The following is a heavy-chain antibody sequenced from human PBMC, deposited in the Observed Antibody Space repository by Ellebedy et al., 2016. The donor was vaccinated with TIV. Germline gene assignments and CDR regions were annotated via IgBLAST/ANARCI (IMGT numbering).Heavy chain of an antibody. CDR2: ITHGGSDK. J-gene: IGHJ3*02. D-gene: IGHD4-17*01. CDR1: GFSFRSYW. V-gene: IGHV3-7*01. Sequence: GESLKISCGASGFSFRSYWMTWVRQATGKGLERVANITHGGSDKYYLDSVKGRFTVSRDNAQNSLFLQMNSLRSEDTAVYYCATDGSYGDYRFPTHAFEIWGQGTMVTVSS. CDR3: ATDGSYGDYRFPTHAFEI.